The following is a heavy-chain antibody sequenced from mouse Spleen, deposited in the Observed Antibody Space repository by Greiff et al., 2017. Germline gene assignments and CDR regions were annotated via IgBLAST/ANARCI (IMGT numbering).Heavy chain of an antibody. V-gene: IGHV14-4*01. Sequence: VQLQQSGAELVRPGASVKLSCTASGFNIKDDYMHWVKQRPEQGLEWIGWIDPENGDTEYASKFQGKATITADTSSNTAYLQLSSLTSEDTAVYYCTTAYYYGFDYWGQGTTLTVSS. CDR1: GFNIKDDY. CDR3: TTAYYYGFDY. J-gene: IGHJ2*01. D-gene: IGHD1-1*01. CDR2: IDPENGDT.